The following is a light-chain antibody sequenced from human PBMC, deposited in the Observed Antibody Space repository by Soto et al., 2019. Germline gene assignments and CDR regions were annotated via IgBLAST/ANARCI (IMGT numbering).Light chain of an antibody. J-gene: IGLJ3*02. CDR1: SSNLGSNS. V-gene: IGLV1-44*01. Sequence: QSVLTQPPSASGTPGQRVTISCSGSSSNLGSNSVNWYQQVPGTAPKLLISSDNQQPSGVPDRFSGSQSGTSASLAISGLQSEDEADYHCGAWDDSLNGWVFGGGTKLTVL. CDR3: GAWDDSLNGWV. CDR2: SDN.